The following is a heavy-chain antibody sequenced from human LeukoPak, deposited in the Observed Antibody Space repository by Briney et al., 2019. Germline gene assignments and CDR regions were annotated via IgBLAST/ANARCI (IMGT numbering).Heavy chain of an antibody. J-gene: IGHJ4*02. CDR3: ARGEETYYFDY. CDR1: GFTFTNYA. CDR2: ISYDGSNK. V-gene: IGHV3-30-3*01. Sequence: GGSLTLSCAASGFTFTNYAMHWARQAPGKGLEWVAVISYDGSNKYYADSVKGRFTISRDNSKNTLYLQMNSLRAEDTAVYYCARGEETYYFDYWGQGTLVTVSS.